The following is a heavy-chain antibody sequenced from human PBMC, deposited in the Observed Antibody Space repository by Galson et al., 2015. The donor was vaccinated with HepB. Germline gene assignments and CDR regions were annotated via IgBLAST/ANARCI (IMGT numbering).Heavy chain of an antibody. CDR1: GFSFNIFA. V-gene: IGHV3-9*01. J-gene: IGHJ4*02. Sequence: SLRLSCAASGFSFNIFAMHWVRQAPGKGLEWVSGISWNSATITYADSVKGRFTISRDNSKNSLYLQMNSLRAEDTAVYYCARERGRYCGEDCYPYFDYWGQGTLVTVSS. CDR2: ISWNSATI. D-gene: IGHD2-21*01. CDR3: ARERGRYCGEDCYPYFDY.